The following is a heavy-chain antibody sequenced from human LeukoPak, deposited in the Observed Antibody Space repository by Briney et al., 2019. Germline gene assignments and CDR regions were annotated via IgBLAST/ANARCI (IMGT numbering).Heavy chain of an antibody. Sequence: GGSLRLSCLASGFTFSNSWMTWVRQAPGRGLEWVANIKEDGSDKQYVNSVRGRFTISRDNAKNSVSLQMDGLRAEDTAVYHCVRESDVWSGPGIGRPLDVWGKGTTVTVSS. CDR1: GFTFSNSW. CDR2: IKEDGSDK. CDR3: VRESDVWSGPGIGRPLDV. J-gene: IGHJ6*04. D-gene: IGHD3-3*01. V-gene: IGHV3-7*01.